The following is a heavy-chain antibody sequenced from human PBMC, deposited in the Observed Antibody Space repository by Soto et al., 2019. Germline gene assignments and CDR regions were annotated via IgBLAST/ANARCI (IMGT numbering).Heavy chain of an antibody. D-gene: IGHD2-2*01. J-gene: IGHJ6*02. CDR2: IWYDGSNK. Sequence: GGSLRLSCAASGFTFSSYGMHWVRQAPGKGLEWVAVIWYDGSNKYYADSVKGRFTISRDNSKNTLYLQMNSLRAEDTAVYYCARDLGSTSSYYYYYGMDVWGQGTTVTVSS. CDR1: GFTFSSYG. CDR3: ARDLGSTSSYYYYYGMDV. V-gene: IGHV3-33*01.